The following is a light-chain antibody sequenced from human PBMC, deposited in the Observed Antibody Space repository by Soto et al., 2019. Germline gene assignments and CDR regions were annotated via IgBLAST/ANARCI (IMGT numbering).Light chain of an antibody. J-gene: IGLJ1*01. CDR3: CSYAGGYTYL. CDR2: STS. CDR1: SSNIGSNT. Sequence: QSVLTQPPSASGTPGQIVAISCSGSSSNIGSNTVTWYQQLPGTAPKLLIYSTSQRSSGVPGRFSGSKSGASASLSISGLHSEDEADYFCCSYAGGYTYLFGTGTKVTVL. V-gene: IGLV1-44*01.